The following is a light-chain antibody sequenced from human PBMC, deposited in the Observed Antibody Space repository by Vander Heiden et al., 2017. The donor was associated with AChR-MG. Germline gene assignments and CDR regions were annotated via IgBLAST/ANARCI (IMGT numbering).Light chain of an antibody. J-gene: IGLJ2*01. Sequence: QSVLTQPPSVSAAPGQKVTISCSGSSSNIGSNYGSWYQQLPGTAPKLVISDNSQRPSGIPDRFSGSKSGTSATLDITGLQTGDEADYYCGTWDNSLTAVVFGGGTKLTVL. V-gene: IGLV1-51*01. CDR2: DNS. CDR1: SSNIGSNY. CDR3: GTWDNSLTAVV.